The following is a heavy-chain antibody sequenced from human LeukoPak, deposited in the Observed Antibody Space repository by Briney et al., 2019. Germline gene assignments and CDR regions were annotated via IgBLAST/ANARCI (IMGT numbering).Heavy chain of an antibody. D-gene: IGHD6-13*01. CDR2: INHSGST. CDR3: AREGPVWYSSSWDNWFDP. V-gene: IGHV4-34*01. Sequence: SETLSLTCAVYGGSFSGYYWSWIRQPPGRGLEWIGEINHSGSTNYNPSLKSRVTISVDTSKNQFSLKLSSVTAADTAVYCCAREGPVWYSSSWDNWFDPWGQGTLVTVSS. CDR1: GGSFSGYY. J-gene: IGHJ5*02.